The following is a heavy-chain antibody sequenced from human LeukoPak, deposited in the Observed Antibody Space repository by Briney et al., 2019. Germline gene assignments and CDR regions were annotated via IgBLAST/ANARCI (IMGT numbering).Heavy chain of an antibody. D-gene: IGHD3-3*01. CDR2: INHSGST. CDR3: VIWIGATSSAY. CDR1: GGSFSDYY. V-gene: IGHV4-34*01. Sequence: SETLSLTCAVYGGSFSDYYLTWIRQPPGKGLEWIGEINHSGSTNYNPSLKSRVTISVDTSKNQFFLQLSSVTAADTAVYYCVIWIGATSSAYWGQGTLVTVSS. J-gene: IGHJ4*02.